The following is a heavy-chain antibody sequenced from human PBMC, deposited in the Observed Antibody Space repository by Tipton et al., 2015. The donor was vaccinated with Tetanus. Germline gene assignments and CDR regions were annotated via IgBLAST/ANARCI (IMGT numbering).Heavy chain of an antibody. CDR1: GFTFHDHA. Sequence: QLVQSGGGLVQPGRSLRLSCAAFGFTFHDHAMHWVRQRPGKGLEWVSGITWNSASLLYADSVKGRFTISRDNAKSSLFLQMNNLVPEDTALYFCAKDFHSTTMTTLDSWGQGTPVTVSS. CDR2: ITWNSASL. J-gene: IGHJ5*01. D-gene: IGHD4-17*01. CDR3: AKDFHSTTMTTLDS. V-gene: IGHV3-9*01.